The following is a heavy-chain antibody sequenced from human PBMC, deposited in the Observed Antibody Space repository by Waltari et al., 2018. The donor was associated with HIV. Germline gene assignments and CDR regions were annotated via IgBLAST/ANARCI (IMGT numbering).Heavy chain of an antibody. Sequence: QVQLVQSGAEVKKPGASVTVSCKASGYTSTAYYIHWVRQAPGQGLNWMGWMDPDSGGTNSPHKFKGRVTMTRDTSIKTAYLQLSGLTSDDTALYWCSRGGTILTGYYPSGVSWGQGTPVTVSS. CDR2: MDPDSGGT. D-gene: IGHD3-9*01. CDR3: SRGGTILTGYYPSGVS. V-gene: IGHV1-2*07. J-gene: IGHJ5*02. CDR1: GYTSTAYY.